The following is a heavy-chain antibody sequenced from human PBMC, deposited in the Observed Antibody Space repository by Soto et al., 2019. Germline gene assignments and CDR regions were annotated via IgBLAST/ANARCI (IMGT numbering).Heavy chain of an antibody. D-gene: IGHD6-19*01. CDR3: ASSAHSSIFDY. V-gene: IGHV3-7*01. Sequence: EVQLVESGGGLVQPGGSLRLSCAASGFTFSSHWMGWVRQAPGKGLEWVANIEQDGSDKYYVDSVKGRFTISRDNAKNSLYLQMNNLRAEYADVYYCASSAHSSIFDYWGQGTLATVSS. CDR1: GFTFSSHW. J-gene: IGHJ4*02. CDR2: IEQDGSDK.